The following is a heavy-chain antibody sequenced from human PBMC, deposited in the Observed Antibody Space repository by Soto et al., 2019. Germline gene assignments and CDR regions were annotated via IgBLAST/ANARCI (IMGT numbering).Heavy chain of an antibody. D-gene: IGHD6-13*01. CDR2: MSYSGPN. CDR3: VASLAASGLNWLDP. CDR1: GGSISSGGYF. J-gene: IGHJ5*02. V-gene: IGHV4-31*08. Sequence: SETLSLTCTVSGGSISSGGYFWSWIRQRPGKGLEWIGYMSYSGPNHYNPSLKSRVTMSVDASKNQFSLRLTSMTAADTAVYYCVASLAASGLNWLDPWGRGTLVTVSS.